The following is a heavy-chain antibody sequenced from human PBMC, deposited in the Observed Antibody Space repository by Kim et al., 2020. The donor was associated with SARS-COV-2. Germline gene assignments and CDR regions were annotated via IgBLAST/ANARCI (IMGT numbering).Heavy chain of an antibody. Sequence: GGSLRLSCLASGFTFGDYAMHWVRQAPGKGLEWVSGISWNSGSIGYADSVKGRFTVSRDNAKNSLYVQMNSLRAEDTALYYCAKAPNYYYYYVMDVWGQGTTVTVSS. CDR2: ISWNSGSI. J-gene: IGHJ6*02. CDR3: AKAPNYYYYYVMDV. CDR1: GFTFGDYA. V-gene: IGHV3-9*01.